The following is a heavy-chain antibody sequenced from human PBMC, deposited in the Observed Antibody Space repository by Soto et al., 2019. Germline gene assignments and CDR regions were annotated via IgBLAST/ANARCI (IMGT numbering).Heavy chain of an antibody. CDR3: AGELGYCISTSCYVYGMDV. D-gene: IGHD2-2*01. CDR2: IWYDGSNK. J-gene: IGHJ6*02. Sequence: PGGSLRLSCAASGFTFSSYGMHWVRQAPGKGLEWVAVIWYDGSNKYYADSVKGRFTISRDNSKNTLYLQMNSLRAEDTAVYYCAGELGYCISTSCYVYGMDVWGQGTTVTVS. CDR1: GFTFSSYG. V-gene: IGHV3-33*08.